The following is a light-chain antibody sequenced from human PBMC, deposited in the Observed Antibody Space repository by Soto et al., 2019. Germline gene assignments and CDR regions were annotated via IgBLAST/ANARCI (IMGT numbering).Light chain of an antibody. Sequence: DIVMTQSPLSLPVTPGEPASISCSSSQSLLQSNGYNYLDWYLQKPGQSPQLLIFFGSYRASGVPDRFSGSGSGTDCTLKIRSVEAEDVGIYYCMQSQQTPPTFGQGTRVEIK. CDR2: FGS. CDR1: QSLLQSNGYNY. J-gene: IGKJ1*01. CDR3: MQSQQTPPT. V-gene: IGKV2-28*01.